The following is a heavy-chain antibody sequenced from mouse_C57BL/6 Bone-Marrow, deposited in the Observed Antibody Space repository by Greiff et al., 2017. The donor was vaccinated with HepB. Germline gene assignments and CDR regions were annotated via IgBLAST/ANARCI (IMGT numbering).Heavy chain of an antibody. CDR1: GFTFSSYA. CDR2: ISDGGSYT. J-gene: IGHJ3*01. V-gene: IGHV5-4*01. D-gene: IGHD3-2*02. Sequence: EVQLQESGGGLVKPGGSLKLSCAASGFTFSSYAMSWVRQTPEKRLEWVATISDGGSYTYYPDNVKGRFTISRDNAKNNLYLQMSHLKSEDTAMYYCAREGGSDSSGFFAYWGQGTLVTVSA. CDR3: AREGGSDSSGFFAY.